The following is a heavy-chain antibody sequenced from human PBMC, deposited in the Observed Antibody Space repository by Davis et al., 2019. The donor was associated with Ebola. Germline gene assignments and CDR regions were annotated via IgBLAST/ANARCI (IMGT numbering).Heavy chain of an antibody. CDR1: GFTFSSYS. V-gene: IGHV3-48*04. CDR3: AKSGLSFGVVKYHYGMDV. CDR2: ISSSGTTI. J-gene: IGHJ6*04. D-gene: IGHD3-3*01. Sequence: GESLKISCAASGFTFSSYSMNWVRQAPGKGLEWVSYISSSGTTIYYADSVKGRFTISRDNAKNSLYLQMNSLRAEDTAVYYCAKSGLSFGVVKYHYGMDVWGKGTTVTVSS.